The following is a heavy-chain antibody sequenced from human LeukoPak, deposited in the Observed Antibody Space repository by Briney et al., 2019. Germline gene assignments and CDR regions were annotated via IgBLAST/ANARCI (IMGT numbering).Heavy chain of an antibody. CDR1: GFTFSNYP. CDR2: IKSKTDGGTT. D-gene: IGHD3-22*01. J-gene: IGHJ4*02. Sequence: GGSLRLSCAASGFTFSNYPMHWVRQAPGKGLEWVGRIKSKTDGGTTDYAAPVKGRFTISRDDSKNTLYLQMNSLKTEDTAVYYCSTTYYYDSSEGYWGQGTLVTVSS. CDR3: STTYYYDSSEGY. V-gene: IGHV3-15*07.